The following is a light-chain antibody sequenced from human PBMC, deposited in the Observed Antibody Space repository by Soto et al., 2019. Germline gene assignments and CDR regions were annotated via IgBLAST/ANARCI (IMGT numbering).Light chain of an antibody. CDR3: QQYNSYSRT. CDR1: QSINIW. V-gene: IGKV1-5*03. Sequence: DIQMTQSPSTLSASVGDRVTITCRASQSINIWLAWYQQKPGKAPKVLIYKASYLQSGVPSRFSGSGSGTEFTLTISSLQPDDFATYYCQQYNSYSRTFGQGTKVDIK. J-gene: IGKJ1*01. CDR2: KAS.